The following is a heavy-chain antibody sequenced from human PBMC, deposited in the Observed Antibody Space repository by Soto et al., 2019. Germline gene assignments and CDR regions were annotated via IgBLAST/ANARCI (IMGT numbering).Heavy chain of an antibody. Sequence: EVQLVESGGGLVQPGGSLRLSCAASGFTFSSYWMSWVRQAPGKGLEWVANIKQDGSEKYYVDSVKGRFTISRDNAKNSLYLQMNSLRAEDTAVYYCARDQEYYDILSGHSGWFDPWGQGTLVTVSS. V-gene: IGHV3-7*01. J-gene: IGHJ5*02. D-gene: IGHD3-9*01. CDR3: ARDQEYYDILSGHSGWFDP. CDR2: IKQDGSEK. CDR1: GFTFSSYW.